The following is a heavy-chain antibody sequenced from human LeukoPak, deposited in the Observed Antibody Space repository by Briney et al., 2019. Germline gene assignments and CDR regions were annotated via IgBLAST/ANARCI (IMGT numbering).Heavy chain of an antibody. CDR2: INGAGSSI. Sequence: GGSLRLSCAASGFTFSSYWMHWVRQTPGKGLVWVSRINGAGSSISYADSVGGRVTISRDNAKNTLYLQMNNLRAEDTAVYYCARGGDYKNDYWGQGTLVTVSS. V-gene: IGHV3-74*01. J-gene: IGHJ4*02. CDR3: ARGGDYKNDY. D-gene: IGHD4-17*01. CDR1: GFTFSSYW.